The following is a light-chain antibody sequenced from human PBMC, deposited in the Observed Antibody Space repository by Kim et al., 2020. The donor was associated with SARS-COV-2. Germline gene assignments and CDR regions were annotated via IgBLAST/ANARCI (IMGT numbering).Light chain of an antibody. J-gene: IGKJ5*01. CDR2: GAS. CDR3: QQYDNWPPIT. CDR1: QSVSNN. Sequence: SAGESATLSCRASQSVSNNLAWYQQKPGQAPRLLIYGASTRDTGLPARFSGSGSGTEFTLTISSLQSEDFAVYYCQQYDNWPPITFGQGTRLEIK. V-gene: IGKV3-15*01.